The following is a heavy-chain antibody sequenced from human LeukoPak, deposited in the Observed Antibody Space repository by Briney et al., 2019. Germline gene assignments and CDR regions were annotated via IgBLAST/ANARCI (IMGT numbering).Heavy chain of an antibody. CDR3: ARQDSYDGYNYGDDAFDI. J-gene: IGHJ3*02. D-gene: IGHD5-24*01. CDR1: GYSFTSYW. Sequence: KIGESLKISCKGSGYSFTSYWIGWVRQMPGKGLEWMGIIYPGDSDTRYSPSFQGQVTISADKSISTAYLQWSSLKASDTAMYYCARQDSYDGYNYGDDAFDIWGQGTMVTVSS. V-gene: IGHV5-51*01. CDR2: IYPGDSDT.